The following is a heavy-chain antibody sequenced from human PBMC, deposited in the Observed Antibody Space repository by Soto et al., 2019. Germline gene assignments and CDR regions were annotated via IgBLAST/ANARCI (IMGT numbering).Heavy chain of an antibody. CDR3: ARDYGPRNWYNWFHP. V-gene: IGHV3-30*03. CDR1: GFILSTYG. D-gene: IGHD4-17*01. Sequence: GWSLILSCAASGFILSTYGMHWVRQAPGKGLEWVAMISHDGNAQYYVDSVKGRFSVSRDTSKNTLHLHMNSLRSEDTGLYYCARDYGPRNWYNWFHPWGQGKLVTVSS. J-gene: IGHJ5*02. CDR2: ISHDGNAQ.